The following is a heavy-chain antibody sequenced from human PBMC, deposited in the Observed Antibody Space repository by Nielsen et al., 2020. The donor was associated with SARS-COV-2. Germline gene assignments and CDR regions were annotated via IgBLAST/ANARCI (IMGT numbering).Heavy chain of an antibody. CDR3: ARIHYDFWSGETGVDY. Sequence: GGSLRLSCAASGFTFRNYWMSWVRQAPGKGLEWLANIQQDGSEKNYVDSVKGRFTISRDNAKNSLYLQMNSLRAEDTAVYYCARIHYDFWSGETGVDYWGQGTLVTVSS. V-gene: IGHV3-7*01. CDR1: GFTFRNYW. J-gene: IGHJ4*02. CDR2: IQQDGSEK. D-gene: IGHD3-3*01.